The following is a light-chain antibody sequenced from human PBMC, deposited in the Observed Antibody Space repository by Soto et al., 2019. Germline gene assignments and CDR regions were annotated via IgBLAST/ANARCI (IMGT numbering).Light chain of an antibody. CDR2: DAS. Sequence: DIQVTPSPATLSASAGDRVTLTCLPSQTISTWMAWYQQKPGKAPKLLVYDASTLQSGVASRFSGSGSGTEFTLIISGLQPDDSATYYCQQYTNTNNPWMFGQGTKVDIK. CDR1: QTISTW. CDR3: QQYTNTNNPWM. V-gene: IGKV1-5*01. J-gene: IGKJ1*01.